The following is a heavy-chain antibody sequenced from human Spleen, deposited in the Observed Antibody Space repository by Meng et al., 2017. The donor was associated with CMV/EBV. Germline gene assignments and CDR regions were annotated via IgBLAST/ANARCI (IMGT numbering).Heavy chain of an antibody. J-gene: IGHJ4*02. D-gene: IGHD6-19*01. V-gene: IGHV6-1*01. CDR1: GDSRSSTTAA. CDR2: TYYRSKWYN. CDR3: ARSGSSGWIDY. Sequence: VQQPTPVPGPVHASPPLSLTCARSGDSRSSTTAACNWIRQSPSTGHEWLGRTYYRSKWYNGYAVSVKSRLTINPDTSKNQFSLQLNSVTPEDTAMYYCARSGSSGWIDYWGQETLVTVSS.